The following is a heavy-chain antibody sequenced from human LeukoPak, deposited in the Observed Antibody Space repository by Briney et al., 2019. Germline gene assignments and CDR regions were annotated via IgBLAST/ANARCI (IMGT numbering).Heavy chain of an antibody. CDR1: GFTFSSYG. V-gene: IGHV3-30*02. D-gene: IGHD3-10*01. Sequence: GGSLRLSCAASGFTFSSYGMHWVRQAPGKGLEWVAFIPYDGSNKYYADSMKGRFTISRDNSKNTLYLQMNSLRDEDTAVYYCAKGVGGSANYYYMDVWGKGTTVTVSS. CDR3: AKGVGGSANYYYMDV. CDR2: IPYDGSNK. J-gene: IGHJ6*03.